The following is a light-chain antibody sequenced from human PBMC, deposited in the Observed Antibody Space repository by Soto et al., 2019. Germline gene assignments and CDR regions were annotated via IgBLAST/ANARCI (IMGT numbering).Light chain of an antibody. V-gene: IGKV1-5*03. J-gene: IGKJ1*01. Sequence: DIQMTQSPSTLSGSVGDRVTITCRASQTISSWLAWYQQKPGEAPKLLIYKASTLKSGVPSRFSGSGSGTEFTLTISSLQPDDFATYYCQHYNSYSTFGQGTKVDIK. CDR3: QHYNSYST. CDR2: KAS. CDR1: QTISSW.